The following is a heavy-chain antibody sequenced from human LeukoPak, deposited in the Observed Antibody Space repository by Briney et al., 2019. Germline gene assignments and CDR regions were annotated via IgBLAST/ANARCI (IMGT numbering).Heavy chain of an antibody. CDR2: ARHTGDT. CDR1: SGSLSGHF. Sequence: PSETLSLTCAVYSGSLSGHFWSWVRQPPGKGLEWIGEARHTGDTNYNPSLKSRATVSVDTSKNQFSLKLTSVIAADTSVYYCARNFDLWGQGTLVTVSS. J-gene: IGHJ5*02. V-gene: IGHV4-34*01. CDR3: ARNFDL.